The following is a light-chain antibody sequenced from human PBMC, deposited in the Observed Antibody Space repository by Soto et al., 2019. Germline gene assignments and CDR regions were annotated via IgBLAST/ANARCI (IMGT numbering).Light chain of an antibody. CDR3: TSYRSGSTQA. V-gene: IGLV2-14*01. J-gene: IGLJ2*01. CDR1: SSDVGAYKY. Sequence: QSALTQPASVSGSPGQSIAISCTGTSSDVGAYKYVSWYQQHPAKAPKLMIFDVSNRPSGVSNRFSGSKSGNTASLTISSLQAEDEGDYYCTSYRSGSTQAFGGGTKLTVL. CDR2: DVS.